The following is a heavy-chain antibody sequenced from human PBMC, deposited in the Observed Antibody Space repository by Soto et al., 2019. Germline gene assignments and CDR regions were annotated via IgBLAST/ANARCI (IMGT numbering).Heavy chain of an antibody. CDR1: GFTFSSYS. Sequence: GGSLRLSFAASGFTFSSYSMNWVRQAPGKALEWVSYISSSSSTIYYADSVKGRFTISRDNAKNSLYLQMNSLRAEDTAVYYCARDDYYDSSGYLAPLDYWGQGT. CDR3: ARDDYYDSSGYLAPLDY. J-gene: IGHJ4*02. D-gene: IGHD3-22*01. CDR2: ISSSSSTI. V-gene: IGHV3-48*01.